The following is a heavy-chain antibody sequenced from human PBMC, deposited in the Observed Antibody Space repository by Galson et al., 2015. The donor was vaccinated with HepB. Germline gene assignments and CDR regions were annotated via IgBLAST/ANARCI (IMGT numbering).Heavy chain of an antibody. V-gene: IGHV1-18*01. CDR2: ISAYNGNT. Sequence: SVKVSCKASGYTFTSYGISWVRQAPGQGLEWIGWISAYNGNTNYAQKLQGRVTMTTDTSTSTAYMELRSLRSDDTAVYYCARAWSVVVPAAIDFDYWGQGTLVTVSS. D-gene: IGHD2-2*02. J-gene: IGHJ4*02. CDR3: ARAWSVVVPAAIDFDY. CDR1: GYTFTSYG.